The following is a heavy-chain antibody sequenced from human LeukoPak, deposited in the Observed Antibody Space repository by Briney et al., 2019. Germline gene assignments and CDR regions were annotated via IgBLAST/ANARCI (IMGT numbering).Heavy chain of an antibody. Sequence: PSETLSLTCTVSGGSISSYYWSWIRQPPGKGLEWIGYIYYSGSTNYNPSFKSRVTISVDTSKNQFSLKLSSVTAADTAVYYCARSGGSGYLGYWGQGTLVTVSS. J-gene: IGHJ4*02. V-gene: IGHV4-59*01. CDR1: GGSISSYY. D-gene: IGHD3-3*01. CDR2: IYYSGST. CDR3: ARSGGSGYLGY.